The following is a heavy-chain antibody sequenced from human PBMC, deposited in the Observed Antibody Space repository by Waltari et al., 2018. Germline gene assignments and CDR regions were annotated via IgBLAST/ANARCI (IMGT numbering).Heavy chain of an antibody. V-gene: IGHV4-39*02. CDR2: VHYTGKT. Sequence: RLQESGPGRMKPSETLSLICTVSGASISISTHYWGWIRQTPGMGPAWIGGVHYTGKTYNNPSLESRVSLSVDTSKNLFSLELTSVTAADTATYFCARSFGGSGSYKFDTWGRGILVSVSS. CDR1: GASISISTHY. CDR3: ARSFGGSGSYKFDT. J-gene: IGHJ4*02. D-gene: IGHD3-10*01.